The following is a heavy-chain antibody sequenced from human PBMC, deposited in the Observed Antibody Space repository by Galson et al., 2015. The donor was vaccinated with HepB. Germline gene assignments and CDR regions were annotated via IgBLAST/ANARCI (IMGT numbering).Heavy chain of an antibody. CDR1: GFIFSHSA. CDR3: VKDGGSTYCGGDCYSAVFEH. V-gene: IGHV3-30*18. D-gene: IGHD2-21*02. CDR2: ISDDGNHE. J-gene: IGHJ4*02. Sequence: SLRLSCAASGFIFSHSAMHWVRQAPGKGLEWVAVISDDGNHETYADSVKGRFTISRDNSKNTLNLQINRLRAEDTAMYHCVKDGGSTYCGGDCYSAVFEHWGQGTLVTVST.